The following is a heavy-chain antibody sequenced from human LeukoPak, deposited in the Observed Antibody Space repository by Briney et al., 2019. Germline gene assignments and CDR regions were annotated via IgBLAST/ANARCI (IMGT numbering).Heavy chain of an antibody. CDR2: ISSNGGSI. CDR3: VKGRYSNSWYSSDY. Sequence: PGGSLRLSCSASGFTFSSYAMHWVRQAPGKGLEYVSAISSNGGSIYYADSVKGRFTISRDNSKNTLYLQMSSLRAEDTAVYYCVKGRYSNSWYSSDYWGQGTLVTVSS. J-gene: IGHJ4*02. CDR1: GFTFSSYA. V-gene: IGHV3-64D*09. D-gene: IGHD6-13*01.